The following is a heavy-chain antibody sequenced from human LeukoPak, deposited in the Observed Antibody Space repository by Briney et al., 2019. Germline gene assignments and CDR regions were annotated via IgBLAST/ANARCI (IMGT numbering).Heavy chain of an antibody. CDR1: GGSFSGYY. J-gene: IGHJ4*02. CDR2: INHSGST. Sequence: PSETLSLTCAVYGGSFSGYYWSWIRQPPGKGLEWIGEINHSGSTNYNPSLKSRVTISVDTSKNQFSPKLSSVTAADTAVYYCARVWTRWYYFDYWGQGTLVTVSS. V-gene: IGHV4-34*01. CDR3: ARVWTRWYYFDY. D-gene: IGHD2-15*01.